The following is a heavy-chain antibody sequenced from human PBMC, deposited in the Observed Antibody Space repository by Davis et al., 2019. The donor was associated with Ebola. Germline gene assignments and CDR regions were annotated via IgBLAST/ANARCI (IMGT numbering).Heavy chain of an antibody. CDR3: ARNPATLAYIDY. V-gene: IGHV3-74*03. CDR2: INSAGSLT. D-gene: IGHD1-1*01. CDR1: GFTFGRYW. J-gene: IGHJ4*02. Sequence: GESLKISCAASGFTFGRYWMHWVRQAPGEGLVWVSRINSAGSLTTYADSVKGRFTISRDNAKNSLYLQMNSLRAEDTAVYYCARNPATLAYIDYWGQGTLVTVSS.